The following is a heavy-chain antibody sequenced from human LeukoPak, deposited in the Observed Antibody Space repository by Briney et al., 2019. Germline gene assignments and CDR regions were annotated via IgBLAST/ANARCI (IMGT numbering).Heavy chain of an antibody. CDR1: GGSISSYY. CDR3: ARNMIAVAGSGFDY. J-gene: IGHJ4*02. CDR2: IYTSGST. Sequence: TSETLSLTCTVSGGSISSYYWSWIRQPPGKGLEWIGRIYTSGSTNYNPSLKSRVTMSVDTSKNQFSLKLSSVTAADTAVYYCARNMIAVAGSGFDYWGQGTLVTVSS. V-gene: IGHV4-4*07. D-gene: IGHD6-19*01.